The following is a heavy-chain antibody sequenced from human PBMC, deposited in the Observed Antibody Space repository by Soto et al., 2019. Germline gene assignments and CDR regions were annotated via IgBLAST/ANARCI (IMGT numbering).Heavy chain of an antibody. D-gene: IGHD6-13*01. J-gene: IGHJ3*02. CDR2: ISAYNGNT. V-gene: IGHV1-18*01. CDR3: ARDQDKSSSCYGQGAFEI. Sequence: QVQLVQSGAEVKKPGASVKVSCKASGYTFTSYGISWVRQAPGQGLEWMGWISAYNGNTNYAQKLQGRVTMTTDTPTRTAYMKRRSLRSDDTAVYYCARDQDKSSSCYGQGAFEIWGQGTMSPSLQ. CDR1: GYTFTSYG.